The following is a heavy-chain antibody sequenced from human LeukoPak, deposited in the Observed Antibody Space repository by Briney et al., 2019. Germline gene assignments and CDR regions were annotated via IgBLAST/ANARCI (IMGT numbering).Heavy chain of an antibody. V-gene: IGHV4-59*01. CDR2: IYYSGST. J-gene: IGHJ4*02. D-gene: IGHD1-26*01. CDR1: GGSLSSYY. Sequence: PSETLSLTCTVSGGSLSSYYWTWIRQPPGKGLEWIGYIYYSGSTNYNPSLKSRVTISVDTSKNQFSLKLTSVTAADTAVYYCARGVNSGYFDYCGRGTLVTVSS. CDR3: ARGVNSGYFDY.